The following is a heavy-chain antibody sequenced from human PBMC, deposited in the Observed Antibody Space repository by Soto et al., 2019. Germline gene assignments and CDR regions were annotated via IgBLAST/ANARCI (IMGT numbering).Heavy chain of an antibody. Sequence: QITLKESGPTLVKPTQTLTLTCTFSGFSLSTSGVGVGWIRQPPGKALEWLALIYWDDDKRYSPSLKSRLTNTKDTSKNQGVPTITNMDPVDKATYCCASKGHGHRGFKYWGQGPLGTVTS. V-gene: IGHV2-5*02. CDR2: IYWDDDK. D-gene: IGHD2-15*01. CDR3: ASKGHGHRGFKY. CDR1: GFSLSTSGVG. J-gene: IGHJ4*02.